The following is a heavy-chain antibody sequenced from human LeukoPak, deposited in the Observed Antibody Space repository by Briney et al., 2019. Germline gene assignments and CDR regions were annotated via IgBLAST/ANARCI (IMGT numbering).Heavy chain of an antibody. CDR2: IYWNDDK. V-gene: IGHV2-5*01. D-gene: IGHD3-3*01. Sequence: SGPTLVNPTQTLTLTCTFSGFSLSTSGVGVGWIRQPPGKALEWLALIYWNDDKRYSPSLKSRLTITKDTSKNQVVLTMTNMDPVDTATYYCAHTRTYYDFWSGYLSLDYFDYWGQGTLVTVSS. J-gene: IGHJ4*02. CDR3: AHTRTYYDFWSGYLSLDYFDY. CDR1: GFSLSTSGVG.